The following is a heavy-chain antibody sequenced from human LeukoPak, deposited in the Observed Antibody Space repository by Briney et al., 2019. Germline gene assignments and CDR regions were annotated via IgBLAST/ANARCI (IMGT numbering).Heavy chain of an antibody. V-gene: IGHV3-30-3*01. J-gene: IGHJ4*02. Sequence: PGRSLRLSCAASGFTFSSYAMHWVRQAPGKGLEWVAVISYDGSNKYYADSVKGRFTISRDNSKNTLYLQMNSLRAEDTAVYYCARDPFLGLALFDHWGQGTLVTVSS. D-gene: IGHD3-3*02. CDR2: ISYDGSNK. CDR3: ARDPFLGLALFDH. CDR1: GFTFSSYA.